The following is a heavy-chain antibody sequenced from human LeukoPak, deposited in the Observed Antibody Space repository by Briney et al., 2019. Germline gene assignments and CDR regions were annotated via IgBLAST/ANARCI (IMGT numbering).Heavy chain of an antibody. J-gene: IGHJ4*02. CDR3: ARVHDTSGYYHYFDS. V-gene: IGHV3-30*14. CDR2: ISHHGSNE. CDR1: GFTFCTYP. Sequence: GGSLRLSCAASGFTFCTYPMHWVRQAPHKGLEWVAMISHHGSNEYYADSVKGRFTISRDNSKNTPYLQMNNPRVEDTAIYYCARVHDTSGYYHYFDSWGQGTLVTVSS. D-gene: IGHD3-9*01.